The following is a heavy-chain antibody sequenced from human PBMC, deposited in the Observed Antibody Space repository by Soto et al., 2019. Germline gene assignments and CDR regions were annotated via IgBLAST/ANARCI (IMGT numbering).Heavy chain of an antibody. V-gene: IGHV3-23*01. J-gene: IGHJ6*02. D-gene: IGHD2-2*01. CDR3: AKARYCSSNSCYLHGMDV. Sequence: GGSLRLACAASGFTFSSYARSWVRQAPGKGLEWVSAISGSGGSTYYADSVKGRFTISRDNSKNTLYLQMNSLRAEDTAVYYCAKARYCSSNSCYLHGMDVWGQGTTVTVSS. CDR2: ISGSGGST. CDR1: GFTFSSYA.